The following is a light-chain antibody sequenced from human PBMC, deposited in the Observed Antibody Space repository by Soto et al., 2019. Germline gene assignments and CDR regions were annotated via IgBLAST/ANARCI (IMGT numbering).Light chain of an antibody. J-gene: IGKJ2*01. Sequence: EIVLTQSPGTLSLPPGERTTLSCRASQSVSSSYLAWYQQKPGQAPRLLIYGASSRATGIPDRFSGSGSGTDFTLTISRMEREDFAVYYCQQYGSPPPYTFGQGTKLEIK. CDR1: QSVSSSY. V-gene: IGKV3-20*01. CDR3: QQYGSPPPYT. CDR2: GAS.